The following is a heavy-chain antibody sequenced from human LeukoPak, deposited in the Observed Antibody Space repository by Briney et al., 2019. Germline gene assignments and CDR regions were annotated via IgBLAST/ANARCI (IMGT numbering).Heavy chain of an antibody. Sequence: ASVKVSCKASGYTFTSYGISWVRQAPGQGLEWMGWISAYNGNTNYAQKLQGRVTMTTDTSTSTAYMELRSLRSDDTAVYYCARDRYYYDSSGYYYVDWVDPWGQGTLVTVSS. CDR1: GYTFTSYG. J-gene: IGHJ5*02. D-gene: IGHD3-22*01. CDR2: ISAYNGNT. CDR3: ARDRYYYDSSGYYYVDWVDP. V-gene: IGHV1-18*01.